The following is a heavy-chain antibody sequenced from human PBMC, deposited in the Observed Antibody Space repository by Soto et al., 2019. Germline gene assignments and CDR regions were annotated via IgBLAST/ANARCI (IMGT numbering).Heavy chain of an antibody. D-gene: IGHD3-10*01. CDR2: ISTYNGNT. V-gene: IGHV1-18*01. CDR3: AREMVRGVGSDY. CDR1: GYTFTSYG. Sequence: QVQLVQSGAEVKKPGASVKVSCKASGYTFTSYGISWVRQAPGQGLEWMGWISTYNGNTKYAQKLLGRXXMXTXRSTSTAYMELRSLRSDDTAVFYCAREMVRGVGSDYWGQGTLVTVSS. J-gene: IGHJ4*02.